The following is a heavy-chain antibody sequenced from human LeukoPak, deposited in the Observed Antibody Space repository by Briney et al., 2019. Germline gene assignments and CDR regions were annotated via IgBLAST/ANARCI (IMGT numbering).Heavy chain of an antibody. CDR3: TRAPLLVVTAMLDY. V-gene: IGHV3-49*04. J-gene: IGHJ4*02. CDR1: GFTFGDYA. D-gene: IGHD2-21*02. Sequence: GGSLRLSCTASGFTFGDYAMSWVRQAPGKGLEWVGFIRSKAYGGTTEYAASVKGRFTISRDDSKSIACLQMNSLKTEDTAVYYCTRAPLLVVTAMLDYWGQGTLVTVSS. CDR2: IRSKAYGGTT.